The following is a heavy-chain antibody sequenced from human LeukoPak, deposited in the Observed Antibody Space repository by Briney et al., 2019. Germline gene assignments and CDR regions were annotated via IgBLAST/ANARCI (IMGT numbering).Heavy chain of an antibody. CDR2: INHSGST. D-gene: IGHD5-12*01. V-gene: IGHV4-34*01. Sequence: SETLSLTCAVYGGPFSGYYWSWIRQPPGKGLEWVGDINHSGSTNYNPSLKGRVTISVDTSKNQFSLKLTSVTAADTAVYYCARVRRLLRGGINYYYYMDVWGKGTTVTVSS. CDR1: GGPFSGYY. CDR3: ARVRRLLRGGINYYYYMDV. J-gene: IGHJ6*03.